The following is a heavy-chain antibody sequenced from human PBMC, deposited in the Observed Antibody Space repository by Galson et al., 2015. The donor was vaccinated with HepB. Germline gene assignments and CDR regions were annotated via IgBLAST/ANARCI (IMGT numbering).Heavy chain of an antibody. V-gene: IGHV1-3*01. CDR3: ARVLVPGDFEYYFDY. CDR2: INAGNGNT. Sequence: SVKVSCKASGYTFTSYAMHWVRQAPGQRLEWMGWINAGNGNTKYSQKFQGRVTITRDTSASTAYMELRSLRSDDTAVYYCARVLVPGDFEYYFDYWGQGTLVTVSS. D-gene: IGHD3-9*01. CDR1: GYTFTSYA. J-gene: IGHJ4*02.